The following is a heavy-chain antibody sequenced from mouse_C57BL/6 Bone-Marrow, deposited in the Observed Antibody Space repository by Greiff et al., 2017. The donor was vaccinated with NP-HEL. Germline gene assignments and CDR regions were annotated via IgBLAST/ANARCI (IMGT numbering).Heavy chain of an antibody. Sequence: QVQLQQSGAELVRPGASVKLSCKASGYTFTDYYINWVKQRPGQGLEWIARIYPGSGNTYYNEKFKGKATLTAEKSSSTAYMQLSSLTSKDSAVYFCAREARYGKGPMDYWGQGTSVTVSS. CDR3: AREARYGKGPMDY. CDR2: IYPGSGNT. V-gene: IGHV1-76*01. D-gene: IGHD2-1*01. CDR1: GYTFTDYY. J-gene: IGHJ4*01.